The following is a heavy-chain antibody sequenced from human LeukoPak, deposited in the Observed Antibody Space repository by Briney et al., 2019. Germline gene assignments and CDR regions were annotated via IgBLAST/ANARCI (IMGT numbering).Heavy chain of an antibody. CDR2: IYSGGST. J-gene: IGHJ4*02. CDR3: ARSETEWELGYYFDY. D-gene: IGHD1-26*01. V-gene: IGHV3-53*01. CDR1: GFTVSSNY. Sequence: GGSLRLSCAASGFTVSSNYMSWVRQAPGKGLEWVSVIYSGGSTYYADSVKGRFTISRENSKNTLYLQMNSLRAEDTAVYYCARSETEWELGYYFDYWGQGTLVTVSS.